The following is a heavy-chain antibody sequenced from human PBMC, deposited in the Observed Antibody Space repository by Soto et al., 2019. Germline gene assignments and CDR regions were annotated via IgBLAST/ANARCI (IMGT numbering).Heavy chain of an antibody. CDR1: GCNFISDDYS. V-gene: IGHV4-39*01. CDR2: IYYRGST. D-gene: IGHD6-6*01. J-gene: IGHJ3*02. CDR3: ARRGYSTSSTAAFDI. Sequence: SETLSLTSTVSGCNFISDDYSWAWIRQPPGKDLEWIGSIYYRGSTYYNPSLKSRITMSVDTPRNQFSLKLTSVTAADTAVYFCARRGYSTSSTAAFDIWGQGTMVTVSS.